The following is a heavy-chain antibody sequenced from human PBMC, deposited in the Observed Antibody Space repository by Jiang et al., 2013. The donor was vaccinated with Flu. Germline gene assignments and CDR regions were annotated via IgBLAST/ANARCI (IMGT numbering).Heavy chain of an antibody. CDR3: ARGLKAAAGIAYYYYYYMDV. D-gene: IGHD6-13*01. Sequence: VLLKPSETLSLTCAVYGGSFSGYYWSWIRQPPGKGLEWIGEINHSGSTNYNPSLKSRVTISVDTSKNQFSLKLSSVTAADTAVYYCARGLKAAAGIAYYYYYYMDVWGKGTTVTVSS. CDR1: GGSFSGYY. CDR2: INHSGST. J-gene: IGHJ6*03. V-gene: IGHV4-34*01.